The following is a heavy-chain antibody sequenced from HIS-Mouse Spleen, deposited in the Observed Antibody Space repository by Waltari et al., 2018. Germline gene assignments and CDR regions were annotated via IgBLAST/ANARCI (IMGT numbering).Heavy chain of an antibody. CDR2: IYYRAST. V-gene: IGHV4-39*07. Sequence: QLQLQESGPGLVKPSETLSLTCTVSGGSISSSSYYWGWIRQPPGKGLEWIGSIYYRASTYSDPSLKSRVTISVDTSKNQLSMKLSSVTAADTAVYYCAREIPYSSSWYDWYFDLWGRGTLVTVSS. CDR3: AREIPYSSSWYDWYFDL. J-gene: IGHJ2*01. CDR1: GGSISSSSYY. D-gene: IGHD6-13*01.